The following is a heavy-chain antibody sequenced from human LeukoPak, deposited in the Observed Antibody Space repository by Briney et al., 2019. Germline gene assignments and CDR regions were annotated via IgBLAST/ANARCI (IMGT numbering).Heavy chain of an antibody. V-gene: IGHV3-30*18. CDR1: GFSFSSFG. CDR3: AKARYSSGWRNFDS. D-gene: IGHD6-19*01. Sequence: GGSLRLSCVASGFSFSSFGMHWVRQAPGKGLEWVAVISYDGSNKFYADSVKGRFTISRDNSKNTLYLQMNSLRAEDTAVYYCAKARYSSGWRNFDSWGQGTLVTVSS. J-gene: IGHJ4*02. CDR2: ISYDGSNK.